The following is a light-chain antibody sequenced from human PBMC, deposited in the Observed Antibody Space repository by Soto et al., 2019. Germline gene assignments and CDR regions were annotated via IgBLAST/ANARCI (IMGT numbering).Light chain of an antibody. CDR2: NSD. CDR3: ATWDDSLSGVV. V-gene: IGLV1-44*01. CDR1: NSNIGSNP. J-gene: IGLJ2*01. Sequence: QSVLTQPPSASGTPGQRVTLSCSGSNSNIGSNPVNWYQHFPGTAPKLLIYNSDQRPSGVPDRFSGSKSGTSASLAISGLQSEDEADYYCATWDDSLSGVVFGGGTKLTVL.